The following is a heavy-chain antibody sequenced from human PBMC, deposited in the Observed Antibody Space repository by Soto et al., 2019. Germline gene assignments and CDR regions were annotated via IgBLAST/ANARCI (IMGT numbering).Heavy chain of an antibody. J-gene: IGHJ4*02. Sequence: PSETLSLTCAVYGGSFSGYYWSWIRQPPGKGLEWIGEINHSGSTNYNPSLKSRVTIPVDTSKNQFSLKLSSVTAADTAVYYCARGLYCSSTSCYGDYFDYWGQGTLVTVSS. D-gene: IGHD2-2*01. CDR3: ARGLYCSSTSCYGDYFDY. CDR1: GGSFSGYY. CDR2: INHSGST. V-gene: IGHV4-34*01.